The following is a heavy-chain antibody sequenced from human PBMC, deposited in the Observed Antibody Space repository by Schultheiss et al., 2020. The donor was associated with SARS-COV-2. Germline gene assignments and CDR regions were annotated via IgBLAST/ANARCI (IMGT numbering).Heavy chain of an antibody. CDR3: AREPGWGRITYFDY. CDR1: GLTFSAYA. V-gene: IGHV3-NL1*01. Sequence: GGSLRLSCGASGLTFSAYAMHWVRQAPGKGLEWVSTLGGRGGPTFYADSVKGRFTISRDNSKNTLYLQMNSLRAEDTAVYYCAREPGWGRITYFDYWGQGTLVTVSS. J-gene: IGHJ4*02. D-gene: IGHD3-10*01. CDR2: LGGRGGPT.